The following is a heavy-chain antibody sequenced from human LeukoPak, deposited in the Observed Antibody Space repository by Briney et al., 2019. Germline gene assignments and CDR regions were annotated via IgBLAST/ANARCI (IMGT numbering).Heavy chain of an antibody. D-gene: IGHD3-3*01. J-gene: IGHJ4*01. CDR2: IWYDGTDT. CDR1: GFTFSRFN. V-gene: IGHV3-33*01. CDR3: ARGFLDFDF. Sequence: GGSLRLSCVASGFTFSRFNMHWVRQAPGKGLEWVALIWYDGTDTYYADSVKGRFTISRDDSKNTAYLQMNSLRAEDTAFYYCARGFLDFDFWGHGTLVTVSS.